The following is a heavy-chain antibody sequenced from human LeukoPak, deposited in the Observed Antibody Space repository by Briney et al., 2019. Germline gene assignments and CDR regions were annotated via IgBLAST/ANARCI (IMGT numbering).Heavy chain of an antibody. D-gene: IGHD2-2*01. V-gene: IGHV3-48*04. Sequence: GGSLRLSCAASGFTFSSYSMNWVRQAPGKGLEWVSHITASGTAMFYADSVKGRFTISRDNAKNSLYLQMNSLRAEDTAVYYCATTQRDIVVVPAALYYFDYWGQGTLVTVSS. CDR3: ATTQRDIVVVPAALYYFDY. CDR2: ITASGTAM. CDR1: GFTFSSYS. J-gene: IGHJ4*02.